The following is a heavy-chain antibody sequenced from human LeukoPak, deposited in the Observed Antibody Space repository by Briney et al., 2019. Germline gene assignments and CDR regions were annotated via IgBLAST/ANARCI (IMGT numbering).Heavy chain of an antibody. V-gene: IGHV1-18*01. D-gene: IGHD3-22*01. J-gene: IGHJ3*01. CDR2: ISAYNGNT. CDR1: GYTFTSYG. CDR3: ARDGSKYYYDSSFTG. Sequence: ASVKVSCKASGYTFTSYGISWVRQAPGQGLEWMGWISAYNGNTNYAQKLQGRVTMTTDTSTSTAYMELRSLRSDDTAVYYCARDGSKYYYDSSFTGWGQGTMVTVSS.